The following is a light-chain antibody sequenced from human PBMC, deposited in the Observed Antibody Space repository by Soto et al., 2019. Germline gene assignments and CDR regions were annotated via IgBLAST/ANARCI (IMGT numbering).Light chain of an antibody. J-gene: IGKJ1*01. CDR1: QSVSSN. CDR3: QQYNNWAPT. CDR2: GAS. Sequence: EIVLTQSPVTLSVSPGERATLSCRASQSVSSNLAWYQQKPGQAPRLLIYGASTRATGIPARFSGSGSGTEFTLTISSLQSEDFAVYFCQQYNNWAPTFGQGTKV. V-gene: IGKV3-15*01.